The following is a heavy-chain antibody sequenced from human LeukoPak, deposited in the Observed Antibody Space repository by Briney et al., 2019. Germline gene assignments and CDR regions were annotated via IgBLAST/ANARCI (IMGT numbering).Heavy chain of an antibody. V-gene: IGHV4-61*02. J-gene: IGHJ4*02. CDR1: GGSISSSSYY. CDR2: IYISGST. D-gene: IGHD4-17*01. Sequence: SETLSLTCTVSGGSISSSSYYWSWIRQPAGKGLEWIGRIYISGSTNYNPSLKSRVTMSVDTSKNQFSLKLTSVTAADTAVYYCARQYGDDARAFDYWGQGTLVTVSS. CDR3: ARQYGDDARAFDY.